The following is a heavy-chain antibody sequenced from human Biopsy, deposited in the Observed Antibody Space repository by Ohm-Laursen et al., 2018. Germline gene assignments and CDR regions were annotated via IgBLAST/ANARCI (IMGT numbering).Heavy chain of an antibody. J-gene: IGHJ4*02. CDR2: FAPENGKT. Sequence: ASVKVSCKVSGYTLNELSMHWVRQVPGKGLGWMGGFAPENGKTVYAQNFQARVSLTEDTSTDTAYMELRSLRSEDTAVYYCAADINVWNVNYWGQGTQVTVPS. V-gene: IGHV1-24*01. CDR3: AADINVWNVNY. D-gene: IGHD1-1*01. CDR1: GYTLNELS.